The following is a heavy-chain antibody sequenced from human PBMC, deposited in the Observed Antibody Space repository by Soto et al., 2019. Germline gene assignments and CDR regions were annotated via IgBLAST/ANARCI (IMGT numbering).Heavy chain of an antibody. J-gene: IGHJ4*02. V-gene: IGHV4-34*01. CDR3: ARDPSGSYYFDY. CDR1: GGSFSGYY. D-gene: IGHD1-26*01. CDR2: INHSGST. Sequence: SETLSLTCAVYGGSFSGYYWSWIRQPPGKGLEWIGEINHSGSTNYNPSLKSRVTISVDRSKNQFSLKLSSVTAADTAVYYCARDPSGSYYFDYWGQGTLVTVSS.